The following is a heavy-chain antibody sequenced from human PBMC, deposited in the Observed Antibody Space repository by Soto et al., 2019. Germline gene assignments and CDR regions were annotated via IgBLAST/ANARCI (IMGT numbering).Heavy chain of an antibody. CDR2: ISSNGGST. J-gene: IGHJ3*02. CDR3: VKGGRRTTGTTFDI. D-gene: IGHD1-7*01. Sequence: GGSLRLSCSASGFTFSSYARHWVRQAPGKGLEYVSAISSNGGSTYYADSVKGRFTISRDNSKNTLYLQMSSLRAEDTAVYYCVKGGRRTTGTTFDIWGQGTMVTVSS. V-gene: IGHV3-64D*06. CDR1: GFTFSSYA.